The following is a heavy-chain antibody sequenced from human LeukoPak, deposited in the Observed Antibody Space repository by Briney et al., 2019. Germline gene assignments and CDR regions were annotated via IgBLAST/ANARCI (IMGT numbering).Heavy chain of an antibody. D-gene: IGHD3-22*01. CDR2: IKRKTDGGTT. J-gene: IGHJ4*02. CDR1: GFTFSNAW. CDR3: TTDPHYYDSSGYYRENYFDY. Sequence: GGSLRLSCAASGFTFSNAWMSWVRQAPGKGLEWVGRIKRKTDGGTTDYAAPVKGRFTISRDDSKNTLYLQMNSLKTEDTAVYYCTTDPHYYDSSGYYRENYFDYWGQGTLVTVSS. V-gene: IGHV3-15*01.